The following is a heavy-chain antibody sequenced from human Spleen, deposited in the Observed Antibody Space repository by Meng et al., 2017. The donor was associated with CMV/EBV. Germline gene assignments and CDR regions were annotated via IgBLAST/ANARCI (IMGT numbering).Heavy chain of an antibody. D-gene: IGHD3-22*01. CDR1: GFTFGSYA. Sequence: GGSLRLSCAASGFTFGSYAMHWVRQGPGKGLEWVAVISYDGSNIYYADSVKGRFTISRDNSKNTLYLQMNSLTAEDTALYYCASWDYFDTSGYKRTYLDYWGQGTLVTVSS. V-gene: IGHV3-30-3*01. J-gene: IGHJ4*02. CDR3: ASWDYFDTSGYKRTYLDY. CDR2: ISYDGSNI.